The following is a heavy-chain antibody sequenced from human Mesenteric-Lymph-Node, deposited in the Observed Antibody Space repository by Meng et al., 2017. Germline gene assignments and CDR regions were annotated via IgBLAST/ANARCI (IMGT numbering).Heavy chain of an antibody. CDR1: GYTFTGYY. CDR2: INPNSGGT. J-gene: IGHJ4*02. CDR3: AKERREYSFADS. V-gene: IGHV1-2*06. D-gene: IGHD5-18*01. Sequence: QGQLVQSGAEVKKPGASVKVPCKASGYTFTGYYMHWVRQAPGQGLEWMGRINPNSGGTNYAQKFQGRFTISRDNSKNTLYLQMNSLRAEDTAVYYCAKERREYSFADSWGQGTLVTVSS.